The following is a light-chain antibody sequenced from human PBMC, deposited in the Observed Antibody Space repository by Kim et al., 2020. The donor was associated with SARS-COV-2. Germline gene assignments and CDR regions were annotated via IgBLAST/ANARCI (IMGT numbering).Light chain of an antibody. CDR1: QSVGSK. V-gene: IGKV3-15*01. Sequence: SVSPGERALLSCRASQSVGSKLAWYQQTPGQAPRLLIYGASTRATGIPPRFIGSGSGTDFTLTISSLQSEDSAVYSCQQYDNWPQTFGQGTKVEI. J-gene: IGKJ1*01. CDR2: GAS. CDR3: QQYDNWPQT.